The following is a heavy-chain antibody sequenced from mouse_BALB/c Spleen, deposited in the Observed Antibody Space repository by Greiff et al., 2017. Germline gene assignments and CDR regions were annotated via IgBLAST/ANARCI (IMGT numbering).Heavy chain of an antibody. J-gene: IGHJ3*01. CDR1: GFTFTDYY. D-gene: IGHD2-10*01. V-gene: IGHV7-3*02. CDR3: ARDTTGAYYGNYAFAY. CDR2: IRNKANGYTT. Sequence: EVQGVESGGGLVQPGGSLRLSCATSGFTFTDYYMSWVRQPPGKALEWLGFIRNKANGYTTEYSASVKGRFTISRDNSQSILYLQMNTLRAEDSATYYCARDTTGAYYGNYAFAYWGQGTLVTVSA.